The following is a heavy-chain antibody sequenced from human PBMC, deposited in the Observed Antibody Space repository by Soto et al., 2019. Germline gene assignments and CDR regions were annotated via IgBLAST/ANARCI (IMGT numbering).Heavy chain of an antibody. Sequence: SETLSLTCTVSGGSVTNSSYYWGWIRQSPGKGLEWIGSVYYSGSTYYNPSLKSRVTISVDTSKNQFSLKLSSVTAADTAVYYCARQLGITIFGVVIGNFDYWGQGTLVTVSS. CDR2: VYYSGST. CDR3: ARQLGITIFGVVIGNFDY. J-gene: IGHJ4*02. D-gene: IGHD3-3*01. V-gene: IGHV4-39*01. CDR1: GGSVTNSSYY.